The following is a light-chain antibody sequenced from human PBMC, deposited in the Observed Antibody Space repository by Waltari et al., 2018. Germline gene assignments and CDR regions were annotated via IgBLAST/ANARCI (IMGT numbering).Light chain of an antibody. CDR3: QQYDTYPIYT. J-gene: IGKJ2*01. CDR1: QSISSW. Sequence: DTQMTQSPSTLSASVGDTVTITCRASQSISSWLAWYQQKPGKAPKPLIFRASRLDSGVPSRFSGGGAGVEFTLTIRSLQPDDFATYYCQQYDTYPIYTFGQGTKLEIK. CDR2: RAS. V-gene: IGKV1-5*01.